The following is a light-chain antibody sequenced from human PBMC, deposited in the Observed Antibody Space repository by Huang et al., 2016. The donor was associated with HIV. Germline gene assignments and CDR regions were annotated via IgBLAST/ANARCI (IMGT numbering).Light chain of an antibody. CDR1: QSVSSAY. J-gene: IGKJ5*01. Sequence: EIVLTQSPGTLSLPLGERATLSCRASQSVSSAYLAWYQQKPGQAPRLLIYGASNRATGIPDRFSGSGSGTDFTLTISRLEPDDFAVFYCHQYGSSPLTFGQGTRLEIK. CDR3: HQYGSSPLT. V-gene: IGKV3-20*01. CDR2: GAS.